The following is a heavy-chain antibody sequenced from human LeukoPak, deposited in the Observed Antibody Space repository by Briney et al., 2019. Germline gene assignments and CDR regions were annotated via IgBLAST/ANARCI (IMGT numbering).Heavy chain of an antibody. CDR1: GYTFTSYG. Sequence: GASVKVSCKASGYTFTSYGISWVRQAPGQGLEWMGWISAYNGNTNYAQKLQGRVTMTTDTSTSTAYMELRSLRSEDTAVYYCARDLENCISTRCYAGGIDIWGQGTMVTVSS. CDR2: ISAYNGNT. D-gene: IGHD2-2*01. CDR3: ARDLENCISTRCYAGGIDI. V-gene: IGHV1-18*01. J-gene: IGHJ3*02.